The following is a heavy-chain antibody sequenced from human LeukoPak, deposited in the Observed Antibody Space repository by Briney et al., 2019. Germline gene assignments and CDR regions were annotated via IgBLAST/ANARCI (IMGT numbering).Heavy chain of an antibody. CDR3: ARGIVVVVAANDLIDY. D-gene: IGHD2-15*01. CDR1: GFTFSSYA. CDR2: ISYDGSNK. V-gene: IGHV3-30*04. Sequence: GGSLRLSCAASGFTFSSYAMHWVRQAPGKGLEWVAVISYDGSNKYYADSVKGRFTISRDNSKNTLYLQMNSLRAEDTAVYYCARGIVVVVAANDLIDYWGQGTLVTVSS. J-gene: IGHJ4*02.